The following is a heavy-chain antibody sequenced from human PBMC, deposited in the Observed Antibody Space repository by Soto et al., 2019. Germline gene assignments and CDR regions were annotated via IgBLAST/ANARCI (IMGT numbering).Heavy chain of an antibody. J-gene: IGHJ4*02. CDR2: IYYSGST. Sequence: SETLSLTCTVSGGSISSSSYYWGWIRQPPGKGLEWIGSIYYSGSTYYNPSLKSRVTISVDTSKNQFSLKLSSVTAADTAVYYCARPGYSSSWYYFDYWGQGTLVTVSS. V-gene: IGHV4-39*01. CDR3: ARPGYSSSWYYFDY. CDR1: GGSISSSSYY. D-gene: IGHD6-13*01.